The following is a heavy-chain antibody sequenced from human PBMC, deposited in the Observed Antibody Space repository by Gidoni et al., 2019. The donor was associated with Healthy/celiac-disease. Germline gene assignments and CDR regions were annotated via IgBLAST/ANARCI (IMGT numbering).Heavy chain of an antibody. D-gene: IGHD2-2*01. CDR1: GFTFSSYS. Sequence: EVQLVESGGGLVKPGGSLRLSCAASGFTFSSYSMNWVRQAPGKGLEWVSSISSSSSYIYYADSVKGRFTISRDNAKNSLYLQMNSLRAEDTAVYYCARSATPLGYCSSTSCPDAFDIWGQGTMVTVSS. CDR2: ISSSSSYI. J-gene: IGHJ3*02. CDR3: ARSATPLGYCSSTSCPDAFDI. V-gene: IGHV3-21*01.